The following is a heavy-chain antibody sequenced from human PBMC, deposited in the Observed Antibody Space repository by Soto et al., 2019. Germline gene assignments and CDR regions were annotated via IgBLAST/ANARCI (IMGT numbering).Heavy chain of an antibody. CDR1: GFTFSSYW. D-gene: IGHD1-1*01. J-gene: IGHJ6*02. Sequence: GGSLRLSCAASGFTFSSYWMNWVRQAPGKGLEWLANIKQDGSEKYYVDSVQGRYTISRDNAKNSLYLQMNSLRVEDTAVFFCARMEHNYYYYSLDVWGQGTTVTVSS. V-gene: IGHV3-7*01. CDR2: IKQDGSEK. CDR3: ARMEHNYYYYSLDV.